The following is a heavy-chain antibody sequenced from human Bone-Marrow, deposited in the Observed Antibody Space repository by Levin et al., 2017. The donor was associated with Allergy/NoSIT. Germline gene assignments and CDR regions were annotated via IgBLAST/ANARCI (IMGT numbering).Heavy chain of an antibody. CDR3: AKGLGPAISGTIAVGNWFDP. Sequence: QTGGSLRLSCAASGFTLRSYVMSWVRQAPEKGLEWVSSIDTSGTVTYYADSVKGRFTISRDDSKNTLYLQMNSLRAEDTALYYCAKGLGPAISGTIAVGNWFDPWGQGTLVTVSS. CDR2: IDTSGTVT. D-gene: IGHD1-7*01. J-gene: IGHJ5*02. V-gene: IGHV3-23*05. CDR1: GFTLRSYV.